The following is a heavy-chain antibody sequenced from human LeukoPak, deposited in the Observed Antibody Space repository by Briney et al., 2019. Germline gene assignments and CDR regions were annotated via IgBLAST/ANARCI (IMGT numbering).Heavy chain of an antibody. CDR1: GYSISSGYY. J-gene: IGHJ4*02. CDR2: IYHSGST. V-gene: IGHV4-38-2*01. Sequence: PSETLSPTCAVSGYSISSGYYWGWIRQPPGKGLEWIGSIYHSGSTYYNPSLKSRVTISVDTSKNQFSLKLSSVTAADTAVYYCARASGLGGSSSGAWGAIFDYWGQGTLVTVSS. D-gene: IGHD1-26*01. CDR3: ARASGLGGSSSGAWGAIFDY.